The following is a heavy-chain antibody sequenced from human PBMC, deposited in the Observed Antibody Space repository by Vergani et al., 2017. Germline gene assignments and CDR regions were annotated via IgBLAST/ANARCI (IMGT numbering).Heavy chain of an antibody. Sequence: QVQLVESGGGVVQPGRSLRLSCAASGFTFSSYGMHWVRQAPGKGLEWVAVIWYDGSNKYYADSVKGRFTISRDNSKNTLYLQMNSLRAEDTAVYYCARAHLCDYDSSGYGCYYYYYGMDVWGQGTTVTVSS. CDR1: GFTFSSYG. CDR2: IWYDGSNK. J-gene: IGHJ6*02. CDR3: ARAHLCDYDSSGYGCYYYYYGMDV. D-gene: IGHD3-22*01. V-gene: IGHV3-33*01.